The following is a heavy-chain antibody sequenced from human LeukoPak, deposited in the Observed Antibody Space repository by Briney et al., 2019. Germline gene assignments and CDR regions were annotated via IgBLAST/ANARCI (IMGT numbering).Heavy chain of an antibody. CDR3: ARAAYNAADY. CDR2: IGGSWGST. CDR1: GCIFSSYA. J-gene: IGHJ4*02. V-gene: IGHV3-23*01. D-gene: IGHD5-24*01. Sequence: PGGSLRLSCAASGCIFSSYAMSWGRQAPGKELEWVSAIGGSWGSTYYADSVKGRFTISRDNAKNSLYLQMNSLRDEDTAVYYCARAAYNAADYWGQGTLVTVSS.